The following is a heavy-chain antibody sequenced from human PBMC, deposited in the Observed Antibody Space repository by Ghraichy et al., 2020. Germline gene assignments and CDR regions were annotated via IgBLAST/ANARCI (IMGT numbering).Heavy chain of an antibody. Sequence: GGSLRLSCAASGFTFSNYAMNWVRQAPGKGLEWVAGISGSGGSTYHADSVKGRLTISRDNSKNTLYLQMNSLRAEDTAIYYCAKGRYGPTYYFDYWGQGTLVTVSS. CDR3: AKGRYGPTYYFDY. V-gene: IGHV3-23*01. CDR1: GFTFSNYA. D-gene: IGHD5-18*01. CDR2: ISGSGGST. J-gene: IGHJ4*02.